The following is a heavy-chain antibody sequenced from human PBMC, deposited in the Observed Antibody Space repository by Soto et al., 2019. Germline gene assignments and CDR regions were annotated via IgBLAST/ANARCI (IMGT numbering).Heavy chain of an antibody. D-gene: IGHD2-2*01. CDR1: GFSFSRSW. CDR3: SGNPLPEY. CDR2: INGDGTTI. J-gene: IGHJ4*02. Sequence: QVVESGGGLVQPGGSLRLSCAASGFSFSRSWMHWFRQAPGKGLVWVSRINGDGTTITYADSVKGRFTISRDNAKNTLYLEMNSLRVEDTAVYYCSGNPLPEYWGQGTLVTVSS. V-gene: IGHV3-74*01.